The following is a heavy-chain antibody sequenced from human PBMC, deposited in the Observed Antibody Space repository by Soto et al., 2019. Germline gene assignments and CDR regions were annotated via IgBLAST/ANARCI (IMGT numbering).Heavy chain of an antibody. V-gene: IGHV1-46*01. CDR2: IKPSGGST. Sequence: QEQLVQSGPEVKEPGASVKVSCKTSGYTFTSHHLHWVRQAPGQGLEWMGVIKPSGGSTDYAQKCQGRVTMTRDTSTSTVYMEVTSLRSEDTAVYYCAGGEGVVTMVLGLAIVAMDVWGPGTTVTVSS. CDR1: GYTFTSHH. J-gene: IGHJ6*02. D-gene: IGHD3-10*01. CDR3: AGGEGVVTMVLGLAIVAMDV.